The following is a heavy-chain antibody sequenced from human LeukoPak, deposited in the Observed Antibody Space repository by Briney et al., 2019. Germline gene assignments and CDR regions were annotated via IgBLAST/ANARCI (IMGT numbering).Heavy chain of an antibody. CDR2: IWYDGSNK. J-gene: IGHJ6*03. V-gene: IGHV3-33*01. D-gene: IGHD4-17*01. CDR3: ARDPAYGDYGYYYYYMDV. CDR1: GFTFSSYG. Sequence: PGGSLRLSCAASGFTFSSYGMHWVRQAPGKGLEWAAVIWYDGSNKYYADSVKGRFTISRDNSKNTLYLQMNSLRAEDTAVYYCARDPAYGDYGYYYYYMDVWGKGTTVTVSS.